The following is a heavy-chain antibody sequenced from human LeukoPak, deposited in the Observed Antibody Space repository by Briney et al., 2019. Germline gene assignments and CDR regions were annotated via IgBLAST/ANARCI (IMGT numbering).Heavy chain of an antibody. J-gene: IGHJ4*02. CDR3: ARGPHTYYYDSSGYYGFDY. CDR2: IYSGGST. D-gene: IGHD3-22*01. CDR1: GFTVSSNY. Sequence: PGGSLRLSCAASGFTVSSNYMSWVRQAPGKGLEWVSVIYSGGSTYYADSVKGRFTISRDNSKNTLYLQMNSLRAEDTAVYYCARGPHTYYYDSSGYYGFDYWGQGTLVTVSS. V-gene: IGHV3-53*01.